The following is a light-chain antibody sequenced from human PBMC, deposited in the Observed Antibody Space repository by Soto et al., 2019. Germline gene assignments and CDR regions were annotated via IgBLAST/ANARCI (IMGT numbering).Light chain of an antibody. CDR3: QHRSNWPLT. CDR2: DAS. CDR1: QSVSSY. V-gene: IGKV3-11*01. J-gene: IGKJ4*01. Sequence: EIVLTQYPATLSLSPGERAILSCRASQSVSSYLAWYQQKPGQAPRLLIYDASNRATGIPARFSGSGSGTDVTLTISSLEPEDFAVYYCQHRSNWPLTFGGGTKVEIK.